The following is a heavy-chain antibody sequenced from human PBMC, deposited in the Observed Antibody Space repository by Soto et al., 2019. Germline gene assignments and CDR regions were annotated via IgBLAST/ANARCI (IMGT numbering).Heavy chain of an antibody. Sequence: GASVKVSCKASGYTFTSYAMHWVRQAPGQRLEWMGWINAGNGNTKYSQKFQGRVTITRDTSASTAYMELSSLRSEDTAVYYCASSYSNYALIDYYYYGMDVWGQGTTVPFSS. D-gene: IGHD4-4*01. CDR2: INAGNGNT. CDR3: ASSYSNYALIDYYYYGMDV. V-gene: IGHV1-3*01. CDR1: GYTFTSYA. J-gene: IGHJ6*02.